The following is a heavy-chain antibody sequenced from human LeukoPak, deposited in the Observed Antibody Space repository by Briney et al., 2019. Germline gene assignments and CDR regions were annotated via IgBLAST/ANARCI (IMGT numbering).Heavy chain of an antibody. CDR3: TTDPWSSRIAVAIPPYVVAW. CDR1: GFTFNNAW. J-gene: IGHJ4*02. CDR2: IKSKTDGGTT. V-gene: IGHV3-15*07. D-gene: IGHD6-19*01. Sequence: GGSLRLSCVGSGFTFNNAWMNWVRQAPGKGLEWVGRIKSKTDGGTTDYAAPVKGRFTISRDDSKNTLYLQMNSLKTEDTAVYYCTTDPWSSRIAVAIPPYVVAWWGQGTLVTVSS.